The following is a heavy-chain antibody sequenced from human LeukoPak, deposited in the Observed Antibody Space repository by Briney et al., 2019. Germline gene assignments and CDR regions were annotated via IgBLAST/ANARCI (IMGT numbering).Heavy chain of an antibody. CDR3: ARVEYYDFWSGYLGAGYYYGMDV. V-gene: IGHV3-7*01. CDR1: GFTFSSYW. Sequence: PGGSLRLSCAASGFTFSSYWMSWVRQAPGKGLEWVANIKQDGSEKYYVDSVKGRFTISRDNAKNSLYLQMNSLRAEDMAVYYCARVEYYDFWSGYLGAGYYYGMDVWGQGTTVTVSS. D-gene: IGHD3-3*01. J-gene: IGHJ6*02. CDR2: IKQDGSEK.